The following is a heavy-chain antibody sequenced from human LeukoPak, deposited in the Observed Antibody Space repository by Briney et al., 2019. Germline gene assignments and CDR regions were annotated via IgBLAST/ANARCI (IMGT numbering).Heavy chain of an antibody. CDR3: ACTSGYDFSSYYYYYMDV. Sequence: SCKASGYTFTGYYMHWVRQAPGKGLEWVSSISSGSSYIYYADSVKGRFTISRDNAKNSLYLQMNSLSAEDTAVYYCACTSGYDFSSYYYYYMDVWGKGTTVTVSS. CDR1: GYTFTGYY. CDR2: ISSGSSYI. J-gene: IGHJ6*03. D-gene: IGHD5-12*01. V-gene: IGHV3-21*01.